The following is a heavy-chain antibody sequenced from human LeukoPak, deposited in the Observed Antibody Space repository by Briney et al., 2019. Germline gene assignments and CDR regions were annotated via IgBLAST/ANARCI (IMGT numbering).Heavy chain of an antibody. D-gene: IGHD3/OR15-3a*01. V-gene: IGHV3-23*01. CDR3: ARRTGGTKDY. J-gene: IGHJ4*02. CDR2: IDGGGGGT. CDR1: GFTFSNDV. Sequence: GGSLRLSCAASGFTFSNDVMSWVRQAPGKGPEWVSSIDGGGGGTDYGGSGRGRFTISRDNFKNTSYLQMNSLRADDTAVYYCARRTGGTKDYWGQGAQVTVSS.